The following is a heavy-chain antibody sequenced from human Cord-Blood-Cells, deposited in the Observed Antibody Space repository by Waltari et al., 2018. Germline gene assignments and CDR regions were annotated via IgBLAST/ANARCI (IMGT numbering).Heavy chain of an antibody. CDR1: GGTFSSNA. CDR2: IIPIFGKA. J-gene: IGHJ6*03. Sequence: QVQLVQSGAEVKKPGSSVKVSCKASGGTFSSNAISWVRQAPGQGLEWMGGIIPIFGKANYAQKFQGRVTITADESTSTAYMELSSLRSEDTAVYYCATSSYSSSSYYYYYYYMDVWGKGTTVTVSS. V-gene: IGHV1-69*01. D-gene: IGHD6-6*01. CDR3: ATSSYSSSSYYYYYYYMDV.